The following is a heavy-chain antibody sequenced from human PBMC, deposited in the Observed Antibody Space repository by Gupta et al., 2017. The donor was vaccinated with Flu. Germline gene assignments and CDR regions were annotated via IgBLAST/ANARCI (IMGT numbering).Heavy chain of an antibody. D-gene: IGHD3-16*01. CDR2: ISSSAVT. J-gene: IGHJ4*02. Sequence: EVQLVESGGGLVQPGGSLRLPCADSGFTLSSYAMRWVRQAPGRGLEWVSFISSSAVTCYGDPVRGRFTISRDNAKNSLYLQMSGLRDEDTAVYYCARGRWANWGQGTLVTVSS. V-gene: IGHV3-48*03. CDR3: ARGRWAN. CDR1: GFTLSSYA.